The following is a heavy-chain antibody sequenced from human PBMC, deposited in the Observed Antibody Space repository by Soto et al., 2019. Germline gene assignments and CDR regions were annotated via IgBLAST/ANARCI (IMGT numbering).Heavy chain of an antibody. D-gene: IGHD1-26*01. V-gene: IGHV2-5*02. Sequence: QITLKESGPTLVKPTQTLTLTCTFSGFSLSTIGVGVGWVRQPPGKALEWLALIYWDDDKRYSPSLKSRLTSTKDTSEGRVGLTMANMYPVDTATYYCGRRVRELLPFDSWGQGTMVTVSS. CDR2: IYWDDDK. CDR1: GFSLSTIGVG. CDR3: GRRVRELLPFDS. J-gene: IGHJ3*02.